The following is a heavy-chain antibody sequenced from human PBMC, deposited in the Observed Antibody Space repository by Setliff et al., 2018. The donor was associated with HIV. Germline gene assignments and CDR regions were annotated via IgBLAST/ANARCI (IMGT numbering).Heavy chain of an antibody. D-gene: IGHD2-2*01. J-gene: IGHJ6*03. CDR3: SRASDPSHRMPPTNYYYMDV. CDR1: GYNFANYW. Sequence: PGESLKISCKGSGYNFANYWIAWVRQVPGKGLEWMGIIYPTDSDTRYSPSFQGQVTISADTSISTAYLQWSSLKASDTAVYYCSRASDPSHRMPPTNYYYMDVWGKGTKVTVSS. V-gene: IGHV5-51*01. CDR2: IYPTDSDT.